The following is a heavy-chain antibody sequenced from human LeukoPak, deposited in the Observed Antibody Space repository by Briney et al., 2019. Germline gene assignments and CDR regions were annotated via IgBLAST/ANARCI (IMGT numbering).Heavy chain of an antibody. Sequence: GTSLRLSCAASGFTFSSYGMHWVRQAPGKGLEWVAIISYDGNNKYYRDSVKGRFIISRDNYKNTLYLQMNSLRADDTAVYYCAKDTPLCYFDYWGQGTLVTVSS. V-gene: IGHV3-30*18. CDR2: ISYDGNNK. D-gene: IGHD3-16*01. CDR1: GFTFSSYG. CDR3: AKDTPLCYFDY. J-gene: IGHJ4*02.